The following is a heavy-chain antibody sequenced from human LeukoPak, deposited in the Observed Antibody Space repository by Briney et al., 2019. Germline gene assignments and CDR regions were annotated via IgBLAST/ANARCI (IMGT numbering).Heavy chain of an antibody. CDR1: GYTFTGYY. J-gene: IGHJ5*02. CDR2: INPNSGGT. D-gene: IGHD2-2*01. Sequence: ASVKVSCKASGYTFTGYYMHWVRQAPGQGLEWMGWINPNSGGTNYAQKFQGRVTMTRDTSISTACMELSRLRSDDTAVYYCARDLFLGYCSSTSCNDNWFDPWGQGTLVTVSS. V-gene: IGHV1-2*02. CDR3: ARDLFLGYCSSTSCNDNWFDP.